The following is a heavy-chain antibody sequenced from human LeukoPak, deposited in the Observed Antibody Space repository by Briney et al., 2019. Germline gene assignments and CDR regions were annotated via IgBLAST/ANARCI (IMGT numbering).Heavy chain of an antibody. V-gene: IGHV4-38-2*02. J-gene: IGHJ4*02. CDR3: ARQYQYYYDSSGYFDY. Sequence: SETLSLTCTVSGYSISTGYYWDWIRQPPGKGLEWIGNIYYSGSTYYNSSFKSRVTISVDTSKNQFSLKLSSVTATDTAVYYCARQYQYYYDSSGYFDYWGQGTLVTVSS. D-gene: IGHD3-22*01. CDR1: GYSISTGYY. CDR2: IYYSGST.